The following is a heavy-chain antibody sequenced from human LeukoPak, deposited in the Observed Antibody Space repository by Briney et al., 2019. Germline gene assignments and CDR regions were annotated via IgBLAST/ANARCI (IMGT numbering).Heavy chain of an antibody. CDR3: GGGSEGGKWLDY. V-gene: IGHV1-2*02. J-gene: IGHJ4*02. CDR2: INPDNGST. Sequence: ASVTLSCKASGYTFTGSYMHWVRQAPGQGLEWMGWINPDNGSTNYGQKFKGGVTMTGETSISTAYMELSGLTSDDAAVYFCGGGSEGGKWLDYWGQGALVTVSS. CDR1: GYTFTGSY. D-gene: IGHD3-22*01.